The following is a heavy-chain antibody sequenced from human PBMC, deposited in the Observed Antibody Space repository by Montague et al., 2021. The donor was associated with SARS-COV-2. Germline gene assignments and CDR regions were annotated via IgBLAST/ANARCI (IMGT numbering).Heavy chain of an antibody. D-gene: IGHD5-12*01. CDR2: TYYRSKWYN. Sequence: CAISGDSVSSDSAAWNWIRQSPSRGLEWLGRTYYRSKWYNDYAVSVKSRITINPDTSKNQFSLQLNSVTPEDTAVYYCARQPLGYDFVYYYYGMDVWGQGTTVTVSS. CDR1: GDSVSSDSAA. CDR3: ARQPLGYDFVYYYYGMDV. J-gene: IGHJ6*02. V-gene: IGHV6-1*01.